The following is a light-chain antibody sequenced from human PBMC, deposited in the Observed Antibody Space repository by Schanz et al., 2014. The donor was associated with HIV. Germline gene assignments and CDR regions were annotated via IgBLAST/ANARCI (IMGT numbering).Light chain of an antibody. CDR3: HQYGSSRGT. V-gene: IGKV3-20*01. CDR2: GAS. J-gene: IGKJ4*01. Sequence: EIVLTQSPGTLSLSPGQRATLSCRASQSVNSNYLAWYQQRPGQAPRLLIHGASRRATGIPDRFSGSGSGTDFTLTISRLEPEDFAVYYCHQYGSSRGTFGGGTKVELK. CDR1: QSVNSNY.